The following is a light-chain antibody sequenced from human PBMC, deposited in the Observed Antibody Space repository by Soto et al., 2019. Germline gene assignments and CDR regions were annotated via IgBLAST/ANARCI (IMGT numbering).Light chain of an antibody. CDR2: LGS. CDR1: QSLLHNNGYNY. J-gene: IGKJ1*01. CDR3: MQALQTPWT. V-gene: IGKV2-28*01. Sequence: DIVMTQSPLSLPVTPGEPASISCRSSQSLLHNNGYNYLDWYVQKPGQSPQVLIYLGSNRASGVPDRFSGSGSGTDFTLKISRVEAEDVGVYYCMQALQTPWTFGQGTKVDIK.